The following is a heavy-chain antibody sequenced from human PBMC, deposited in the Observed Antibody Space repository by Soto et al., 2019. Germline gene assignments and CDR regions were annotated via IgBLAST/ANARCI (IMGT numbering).Heavy chain of an antibody. J-gene: IGHJ6*02. CDR2: IYYSGST. CDR1: GGSISSCSYY. CDR3: ARPINLQLNSYYYGMDV. Sequence: SETLSPPRTVSGGSISSCSYYWGRVRQPPGKGLEWIGSIYYSGSTYYNPSLKSRVTISVDTSKNQFSLKLSSVTAADTAVYYCARPINLQLNSYYYGMDVWGQGTTLTVSS. V-gene: IGHV4-39*01.